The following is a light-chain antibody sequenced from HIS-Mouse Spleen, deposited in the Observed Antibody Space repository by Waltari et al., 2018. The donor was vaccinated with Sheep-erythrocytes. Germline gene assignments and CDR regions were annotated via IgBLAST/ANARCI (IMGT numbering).Light chain of an antibody. J-gene: IGLJ1*01. CDR2: DVS. CDR3: CSYAGSYNHV. V-gene: IGLV2-11*01. CDR1: SSDVGGYNY. Sequence: QSALTQPRSVSGSPGQSVTISCTGTSSDVGGYNYVPWYQQHPGKAPKLMIYDVSKRPSAVPHRFSGSKSGNTASLTISGLQAEDEADYYCCSYAGSYNHVFATGTKVTVL.